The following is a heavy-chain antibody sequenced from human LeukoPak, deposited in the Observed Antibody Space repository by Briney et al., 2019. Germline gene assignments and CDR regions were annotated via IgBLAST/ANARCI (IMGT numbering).Heavy chain of an antibody. V-gene: IGHV4-34*01. Sequence: SETLSLTCAVYGGSFSGYYWSWIRQPPGKGLEWIGEINHSGSTNYNPSLKSRVTISVDTSKSQFSLKLSSVTAADTAVYYCARGRRLRGQWELWRAYYFDYWGQGTLVTVSS. CDR2: INHSGST. CDR3: ARGRRLRGQWELWRAYYFDY. CDR1: GGSFSGYY. D-gene: IGHD1-26*01. J-gene: IGHJ4*02.